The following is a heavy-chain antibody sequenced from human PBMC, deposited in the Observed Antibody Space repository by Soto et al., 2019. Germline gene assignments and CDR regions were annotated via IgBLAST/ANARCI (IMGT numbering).Heavy chain of an antibody. D-gene: IGHD3-22*01. CDR1: GFSLTTTGVG. CDR2: VYWNDER. CDR3: AHYDSSGYFSHFAS. V-gene: IGHV2-5*01. Sequence: QIALQESGPTVVKPTQTLTLTCTFSGFSLTTTGVGVGWIRHAPGKALEWLAMVYWNDERRYSPSLKSRLTITQDTSNNQVVLKMTYMDPVDTATYFCAHYDSSGYFSHFASWGQGTLVTVSS. J-gene: IGHJ4*02.